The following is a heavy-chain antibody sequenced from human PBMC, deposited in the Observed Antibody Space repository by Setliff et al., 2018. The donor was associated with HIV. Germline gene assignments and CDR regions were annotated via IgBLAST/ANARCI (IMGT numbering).Heavy chain of an antibody. D-gene: IGHD6-13*01. Sequence: GGSLRLSCTASGSTFSTYWMTWFRQAPGKGLEWVANIKQDGTVIRYLDSVKGRFTISRDNAKSTVYLQMNSLRAEDTALYYCARDAPYTSSWLYYSYYYGLDVWGQGTTVT. J-gene: IGHJ6*02. V-gene: IGHV3-7*01. CDR2: IKQDGTVI. CDR1: GSTFSTYW. CDR3: ARDAPYTSSWLYYSYYYGLDV.